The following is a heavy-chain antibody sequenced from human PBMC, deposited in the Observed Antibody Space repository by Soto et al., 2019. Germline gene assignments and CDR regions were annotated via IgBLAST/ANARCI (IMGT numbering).Heavy chain of an antibody. CDR2: IGGTGGDT. D-gene: IGHD6-19*01. Sequence: DVQLLESGGGLVQPGGSLRLSCAASGFIFSNYAMTWVRQAPGKGLESVSAIGGTGGDTYYSNSVNGRFTISRDNSKNTLYLQMNSLSADDTAVYYCAKDAVAYNGEWDWFDSWGQGTLVTVSS. CDR1: GFIFSNYA. J-gene: IGHJ5*01. CDR3: AKDAVAYNGEWDWFDS. V-gene: IGHV3-23*01.